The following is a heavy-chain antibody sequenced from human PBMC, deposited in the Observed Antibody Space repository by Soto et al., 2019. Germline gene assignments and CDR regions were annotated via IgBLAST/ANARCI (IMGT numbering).Heavy chain of an antibody. CDR2: INSDGSST. CDR1: GFTFSSYW. Sequence: GGSLRLSCAASGFTFSSYWMHWVRQAPGKGLVWVSRINSDGSSTSYADSVKGRFTISRDNAKNTLYLQMNSLRAEDTAVYYCARDQGPARLIQLWLRRGLDGGSPDYWGQGTLVTVSS. V-gene: IGHV3-74*01. D-gene: IGHD5-18*01. J-gene: IGHJ4*02. CDR3: ARDQGPARLIQLWLRRGLDGGSPDY.